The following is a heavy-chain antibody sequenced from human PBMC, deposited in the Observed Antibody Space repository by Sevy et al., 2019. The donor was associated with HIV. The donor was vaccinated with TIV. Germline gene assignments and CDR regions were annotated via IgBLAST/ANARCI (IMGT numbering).Heavy chain of an antibody. D-gene: IGHD3-22*01. CDR2: ISSSSSTI. J-gene: IGHJ4*02. Sequence: GGSLRLSCAASGFTFSSYSMNWVRQAPGKGLEWVSYISSSSSTIYYVASVKGRFTISRDNAKNSLYLQMNSLRDEDTAVYYCARDTSGGYYDSSGYNFDYWGQGTLVTVSS. V-gene: IGHV3-48*02. CDR3: ARDTSGGYYDSSGYNFDY. CDR1: GFTFSSYS.